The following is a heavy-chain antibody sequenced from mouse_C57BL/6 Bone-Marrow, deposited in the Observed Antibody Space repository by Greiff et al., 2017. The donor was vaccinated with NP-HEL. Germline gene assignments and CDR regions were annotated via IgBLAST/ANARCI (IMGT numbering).Heavy chain of an antibody. V-gene: IGHV1-81*01. CDR1: GYTFTSYG. CDR3: ARVGYGSSYGEDYAMDY. J-gene: IGHJ4*01. CDR2: IYPRSGNT. D-gene: IGHD1-1*01. Sequence: QVQLQQSGAELARPGASVKLSCKASGYTFTSYGISWVKQRTGQGLEWIGEIYPRSGNTYYNEKFKGKATLTADKSSSTAYMELRSLTSEDSAVYFCARVGYGSSYGEDYAMDYWGQGTSVTVSS.